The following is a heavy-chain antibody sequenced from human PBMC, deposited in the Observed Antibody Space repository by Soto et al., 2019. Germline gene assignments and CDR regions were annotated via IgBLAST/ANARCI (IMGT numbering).Heavy chain of an antibody. J-gene: IGHJ4*02. CDR3: ARLITIFGVVPG. CDR1: GYTFTSYD. D-gene: IGHD3-3*01. Sequence: QVQLLQSGAEVKKPGASVKVSCKASGYTFTSYDINWVRQATGQGLEWMGWMNPNSGNTGYAQKFQGRVTMTRNTSISKAYMELSSLRSEHTAVYYCARLITIFGVVPGWAQGTLVTVSS. CDR2: MNPNSGNT. V-gene: IGHV1-8*01.